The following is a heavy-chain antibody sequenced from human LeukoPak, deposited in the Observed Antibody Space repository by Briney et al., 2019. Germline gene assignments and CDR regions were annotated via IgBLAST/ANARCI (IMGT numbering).Heavy chain of an antibody. CDR1: GGSISSGSYY. CDR2: IYTSGST. V-gene: IGHV4-61*02. D-gene: IGHD3-9*01. Sequence: PSETLSLTCTVSGGSISSGSYYWSWIRQPAGKGLEWIGRIYTSGSTNYNPSLKSRVTISVDTSKNQFSLKLSSVTAADTAVYYCARDVPPMALRYFGDDFDIWGQGTMVTVSS. J-gene: IGHJ3*02. CDR3: ARDVPPMALRYFGDDFDI.